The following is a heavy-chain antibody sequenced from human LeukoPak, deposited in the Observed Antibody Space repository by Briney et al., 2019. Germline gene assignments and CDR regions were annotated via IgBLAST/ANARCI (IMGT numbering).Heavy chain of an antibody. CDR1: GFTFNSYW. D-gene: IGHD3-10*01. J-gene: IGHJ4*02. V-gene: IGHV3-74*01. Sequence: GGSLRLSCAASGFTFNSYWMHWVRQVPGKGLVWVSRINSDGSRTNYVDSAKGRFTISRDNAKNTLFLQMNSLGAEDSAVYYCARDNFYSGSGSSPLDYWGQGTVVTVSS. CDR2: INSDGSRT. CDR3: ARDNFYSGSGSSPLDY.